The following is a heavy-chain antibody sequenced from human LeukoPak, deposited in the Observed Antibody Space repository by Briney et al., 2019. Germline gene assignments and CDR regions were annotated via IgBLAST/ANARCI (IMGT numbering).Heavy chain of an antibody. CDR3: ARDPRYSSGWFPSY. CDR2: VNDDGSST. CDR1: GFTFSSYW. Sequence: GGSLRLSCAASGFTFSSYWMHWVRQAPGKGLVWVSRVNDDGSSTAYADSVKGRFTISRDNAKRTLYLQMNSLRAEDTAVYYCARDPRYSSGWFPSYWGQGTLVTVSS. V-gene: IGHV3-74*01. D-gene: IGHD6-19*01. J-gene: IGHJ4*02.